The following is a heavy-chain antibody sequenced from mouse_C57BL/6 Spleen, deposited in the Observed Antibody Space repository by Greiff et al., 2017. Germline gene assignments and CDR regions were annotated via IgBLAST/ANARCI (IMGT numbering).Heavy chain of an antibody. J-gene: IGHJ4*01. Sequence: EVKLVESGGGLVKPGGSLKLSCAASGFTFSDYGMHWVRQAPEKGLEWVAYISSGSSTIYYADTVKGRFTISRDNAKNTLFLQMTSLRSEDTAMYYYATYPLFITTVVATDYYAMDYWGQGTSVTVSS. V-gene: IGHV5-17*01. CDR3: ATYPLFITTVVATDYYAMDY. CDR1: GFTFSDYG. CDR2: ISSGSSTI. D-gene: IGHD1-1*01.